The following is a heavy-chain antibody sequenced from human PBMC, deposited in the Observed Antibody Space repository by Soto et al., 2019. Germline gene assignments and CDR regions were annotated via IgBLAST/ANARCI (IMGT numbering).Heavy chain of an antibody. J-gene: IGHJ5*02. CDR3: ARELFGRSVWFDP. D-gene: IGHD3-10*01. V-gene: IGHV4-59*01. CDR1: GGSISGYY. CDR2: IYYSGST. Sequence: SETLSLTCTVSGGSISGYYWSWIRQPPGKGLEWIGYIYYSGSTNYNPSLKSRVTISVDTSKNQFSLKLSSVTAADTAVYYCARELFGRSVWFDPWGQGILVTVSS.